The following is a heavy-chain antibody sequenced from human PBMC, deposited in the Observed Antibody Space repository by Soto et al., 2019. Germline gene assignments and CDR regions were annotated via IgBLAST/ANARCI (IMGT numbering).Heavy chain of an antibody. CDR2: ISSSSSYI. V-gene: IGHV3-21*01. J-gene: IGHJ3*02. D-gene: IGHD6-13*01. CDR1: GFTFSSYS. CDR3: ARDPIAAAGTIGAFDI. Sequence: GESLKISCAASGFTFSSYSMNWVRQAPGKGLEWVSSISSSSSYIYYADSVKGRFTISRDNAKNSLYLQMNSLRAEDTAVYYCARDPIAAAGTIGAFDIWGQGTMVTVSS.